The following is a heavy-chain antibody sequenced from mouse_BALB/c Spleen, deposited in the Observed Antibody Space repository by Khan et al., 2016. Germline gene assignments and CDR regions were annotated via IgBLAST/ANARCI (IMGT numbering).Heavy chain of an antibody. V-gene: IGHV5-4*02. CDR3: ARVGLRRGCAY. Sequence: EVELVESGGGLVKPGGSLKLSCAASGFTFSDYYMYWVRQTPEKRLEWVAHISDGGSYTYYTDSVKGRFTISRDNAKKNMYLQLRRLKSEDTAMYYCARVGLRRGCAYWGQGTLVTVSA. J-gene: IGHJ3*01. D-gene: IGHD2-4*01. CDR2: ISDGGSYT. CDR1: GFTFSDYY.